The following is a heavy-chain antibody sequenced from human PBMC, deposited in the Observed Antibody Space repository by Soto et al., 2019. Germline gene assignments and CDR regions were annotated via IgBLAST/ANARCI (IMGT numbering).Heavy chain of an antibody. CDR2: LSWNSDYI. V-gene: IGHV3-9*01. D-gene: IGHD6-19*01. J-gene: IGHJ4*02. Sequence: RLSCVASGFTFDAYTMHWVRQAPGKGLEWVSGLSWNSDYIGYADSVKGRFTVSRDNDKNSLYLQLNSLRAEDTAFYYCARGDSGWAAFDYWGQGTLVTVSS. CDR3: ARGDSGWAAFDY. CDR1: GFTFDAYT.